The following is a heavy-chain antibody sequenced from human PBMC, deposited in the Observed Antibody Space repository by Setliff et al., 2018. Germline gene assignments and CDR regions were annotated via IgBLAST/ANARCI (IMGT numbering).Heavy chain of an antibody. CDR3: ARRGMSSSWFQGYFDY. J-gene: IGHJ4*02. CDR2: MNPNSGNT. Sequence: GASVKVSCKASGGTFSSYDISWVRQAPGQGLEWMGWMNPNSGNTGYAQKFQGRVTITRNTSISTAYMELSSLRSEDTAVYYCARRGMSSSWFQGYFDYWGQGTLVTVSS. CDR1: GGTFSSYD. D-gene: IGHD6-13*01. V-gene: IGHV1-8*01.